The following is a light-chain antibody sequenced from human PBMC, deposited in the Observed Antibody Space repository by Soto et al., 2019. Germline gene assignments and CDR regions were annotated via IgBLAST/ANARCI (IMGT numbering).Light chain of an antibody. CDR1: QSISSS. V-gene: IGKV3-20*01. Sequence: EIVLTQSPGTLSLSPVGRATLSCRPSQSISSSLGWYQQKPGLAPRLLIYGASNRATGIPDRFSGSGSGKDFTLTISRLEPEDFAVYYCKQYGSSGKFGQGTKVDIK. CDR2: GAS. J-gene: IGKJ1*01. CDR3: KQYGSSGK.